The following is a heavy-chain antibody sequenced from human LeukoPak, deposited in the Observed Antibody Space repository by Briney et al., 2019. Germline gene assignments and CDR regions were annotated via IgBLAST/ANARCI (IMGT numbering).Heavy chain of an antibody. D-gene: IGHD1-26*01. CDR3: ARGFESYSPHFDY. CDR2: IYHSGST. Sequence: PSETLSLTCAVSGGSISSGGYSWSWVRQPPGKGLEWIGYIYHSGSTYYNPSLKSRVTISVDRSKNQFSLKLSSVTAADTAVYYCARGFESYSPHFDYWGQGTLVTVSS. J-gene: IGHJ4*02. V-gene: IGHV4-30-2*01. CDR1: GGSISSGGYS.